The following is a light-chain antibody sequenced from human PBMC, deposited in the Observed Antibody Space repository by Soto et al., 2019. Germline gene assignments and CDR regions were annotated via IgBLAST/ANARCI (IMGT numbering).Light chain of an antibody. CDR1: TGAVTSGHY. J-gene: IGLJ2*01. CDR3: ILVYSGGVV. V-gene: IGLV7-46*01. CDR2: DTS. Sequence: QAVVTQEPSLTVSPGGTVTLTCGSSTGAVTSGHYPYWFQQKPGQAPRTLIYDTSNKHSWTPARFSGSLLGGKAALTLSGAQPEDEAEYYCILVYSGGVVFGGGTKVTGL.